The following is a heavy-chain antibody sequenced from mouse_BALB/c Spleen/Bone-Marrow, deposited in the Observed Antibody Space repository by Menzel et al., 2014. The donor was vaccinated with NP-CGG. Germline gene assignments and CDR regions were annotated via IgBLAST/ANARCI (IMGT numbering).Heavy chain of an antibody. CDR1: GFTFSNYW. CDR2: IRLKSNNYAT. CDR3: TRGYYYGSSYVFDY. J-gene: IGHJ2*01. Sequence: EVHLVESGGGLVQPGGSMKLSCVASGFTFSNYWMNWVRQSPEKGLEWVAEIRLKSNNYATHYAESVKGRFTISRDDSKSSVYLQMSNLRAEDTGIYYCTRGYYYGSSYVFDYWGQGTTLTVSS. V-gene: IGHV6-6*02. D-gene: IGHD1-1*01.